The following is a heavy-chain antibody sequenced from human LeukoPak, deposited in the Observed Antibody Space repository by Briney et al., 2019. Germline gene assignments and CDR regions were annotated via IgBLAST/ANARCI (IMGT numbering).Heavy chain of an antibody. Sequence: GSLRLSCAASGFTVSSNYMSWVRQPPGKGLEWIGSIYYSGSTYYNPSLKSRVTISVDTSKNQFSLKLSSVTAADTAVYYCARRVPAAIHYSYYGMDVWGQGTTVTVSS. J-gene: IGHJ6*02. CDR1: GFTVSSNY. CDR3: ARRVPAAIHYSYYGMDV. V-gene: IGHV4-59*05. D-gene: IGHD2-2*01. CDR2: IYYSGST.